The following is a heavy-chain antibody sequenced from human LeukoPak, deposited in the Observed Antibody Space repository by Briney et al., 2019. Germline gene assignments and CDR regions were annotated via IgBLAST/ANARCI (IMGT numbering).Heavy chain of an antibody. J-gene: IGHJ5*02. CDR1: DGSISSYY. D-gene: IGHD2-8*01. CDR2: IYYSGST. Sequence: SETLSLTCTVSDGSISSYYWSWIRHPPGKGLEWIGYIYYSGSTNYNPSLKSRVTISVDTSKNQFSLKLSSVTAADTAVYYCARLDGDIVLMVYDNWFDPWGQGTLVTVSS. V-gene: IGHV4-59*08. CDR3: ARLDGDIVLMVYDNWFDP.